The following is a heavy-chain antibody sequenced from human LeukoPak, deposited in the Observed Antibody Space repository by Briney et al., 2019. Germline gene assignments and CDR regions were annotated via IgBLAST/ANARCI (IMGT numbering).Heavy chain of an antibody. CDR2: IIPIFGTA. CDR1: GGTFSSYA. Sequence: ASVKVSCKASGGTFSSYAISWVRQAPGQGLEWMGRIIPIFGTANYAQKFQGRVTITTDESTSTAYMELSSLRSEDTAVYYCASPIQLGGFDYWGQGTLVTVSS. V-gene: IGHV1-69*05. CDR3: ASPIQLGGFDY. J-gene: IGHJ4*02. D-gene: IGHD5-18*01.